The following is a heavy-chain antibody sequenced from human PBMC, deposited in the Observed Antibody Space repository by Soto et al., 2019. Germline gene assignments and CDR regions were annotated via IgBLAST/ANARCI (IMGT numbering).Heavy chain of an antibody. V-gene: IGHV3-73*01. CDR1: GFSFSGSA. J-gene: IGHJ4*02. Sequence: EVQLVESGGGLVQPGGSLKLSCTASGFSFSGSAMHWVRQASGKGLEWVGRVRSKANNYATAYAASVEGRFTISRDDSKNTAFLQMTSLKTEDTAVYDCLQGVAAAGDWGQGTLVTVSS. CDR2: VRSKANNYAT. CDR3: LQGVAAAGD. D-gene: IGHD6-13*01.